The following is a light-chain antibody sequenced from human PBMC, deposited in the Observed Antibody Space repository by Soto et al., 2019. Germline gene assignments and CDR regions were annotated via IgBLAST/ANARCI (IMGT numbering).Light chain of an antibody. Sequence: QSVLTQPPSASGSPGQSVTISRTGTSSDVGAYNYVSWYQQLPGKAPKLIIYEVSKRPSGVPDRFSGSKSGNTASLTVSGLQAEDEADYYCTSYAGTYSFFYVFGTGTKVTAL. V-gene: IGLV2-8*01. J-gene: IGLJ1*01. CDR3: TSYAGTYSFFYV. CDR1: SSDVGAYNY. CDR2: EVS.